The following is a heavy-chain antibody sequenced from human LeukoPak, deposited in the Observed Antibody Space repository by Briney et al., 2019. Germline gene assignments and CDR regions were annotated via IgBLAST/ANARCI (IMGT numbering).Heavy chain of an antibody. J-gene: IGHJ4*02. Sequence: PGGSLRLSCAASGFTFSSYWMHWVRHAPGRGLVWASRINSDGSSTSYADSVKGRFTISRDNAKNTLYLQMNSLRAEDTAVYYCARAATPSYWGQGTLVTVSS. CDR1: GFTFSSYW. D-gene: IGHD2-15*01. V-gene: IGHV3-74*01. CDR3: ARAATPSY. CDR2: INSDGSST.